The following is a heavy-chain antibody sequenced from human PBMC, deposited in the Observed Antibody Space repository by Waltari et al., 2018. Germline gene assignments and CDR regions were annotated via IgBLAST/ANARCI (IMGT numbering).Heavy chain of an antibody. D-gene: IGHD3-10*01. J-gene: IGHJ6*02. V-gene: IGHV1-2*02. Sequence: QVQLVQSGAEVKKPGASVKVSCKASGYTFTGYYMHWVRQAPGQGLEWMGWINPSSGGTNYAQKLQGRVTMTRDTSISTAYMELSRLRSDDTAVYYCARAKSYSVFYYYGMDVWCQGTTVTVSS. CDR3: ARAKSYSVFYYYGMDV. CDR1: GYTFTGYY. CDR2: INPSSGGT.